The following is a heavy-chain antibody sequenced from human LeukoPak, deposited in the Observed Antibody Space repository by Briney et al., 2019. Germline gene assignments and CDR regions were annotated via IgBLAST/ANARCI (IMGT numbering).Heavy chain of an antibody. D-gene: IGHD2-21*01. V-gene: IGHV3-23*01. Sequence: GGSLRLSCAASGFTFNNYGMGWVRQTPGKGLEWVATIGTSGADTYHADSVKGRFTISRDNSKSTLYLQMNSLRAEDTAVYHCAKKSGDHFHFDFWGQGTLVTVSS. CDR3: AKKSGDHFHFDF. CDR1: GFTFNNYG. J-gene: IGHJ4*02. CDR2: IGTSGADT.